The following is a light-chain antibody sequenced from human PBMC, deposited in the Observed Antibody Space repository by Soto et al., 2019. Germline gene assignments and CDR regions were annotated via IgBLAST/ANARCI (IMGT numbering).Light chain of an antibody. Sequence: EIVLTQSPGTLSLSPGERVVLSCRASSSISANYLAWYQHKPGQAPRLLIYGASSGATDIPDRFSGSGSGTDFTLTISRLEPADFAIYYCQQYGSSPVTFGQGTKLEIK. CDR2: GAS. CDR3: QQYGSSPVT. V-gene: IGKV3-20*01. CDR1: SSISANY. J-gene: IGKJ2*01.